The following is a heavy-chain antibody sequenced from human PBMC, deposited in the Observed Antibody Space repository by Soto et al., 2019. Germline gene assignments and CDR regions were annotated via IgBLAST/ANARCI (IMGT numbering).Heavy chain of an antibody. Sequence: QVQLVQSGAEVKKPGSSVKVSCKASGGTFSSYAISWVRQAPGQGLEWMGGIIPIFGTANYAQKFQGRVTITADESTSTAYMELSSLRSEDTAVYYCARGYYYGSGSYTPRWFDPWGQGTLVTGSS. J-gene: IGHJ5*02. CDR3: ARGYYYGSGSYTPRWFDP. CDR1: GGTFSSYA. V-gene: IGHV1-69*01. D-gene: IGHD3-10*01. CDR2: IIPIFGTA.